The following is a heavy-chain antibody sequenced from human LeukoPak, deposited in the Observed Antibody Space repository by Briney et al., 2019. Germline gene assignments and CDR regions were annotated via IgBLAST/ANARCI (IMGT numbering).Heavy chain of an antibody. CDR1: GFTFSSYA. CDR3: AKGDYGGCY. CDR2: ITSSDRT. D-gene: IGHD4-23*01. J-gene: IGHJ4*02. Sequence: GGSLRLSCAASGFTFSSYAVAWVRQAPGKGLEWVSSITSSDRTYYADSVKGRFTISRDNSKNTLYMEMTSLRAEDTAVYYCAKGDYGGCYWGQGTLVTVSS. V-gene: IGHV3-23*01.